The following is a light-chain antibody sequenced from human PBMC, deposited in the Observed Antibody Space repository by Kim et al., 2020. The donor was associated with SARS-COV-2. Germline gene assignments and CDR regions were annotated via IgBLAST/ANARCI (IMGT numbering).Light chain of an antibody. J-gene: IGLJ2*01. CDR1: SSDVGSYNL. CDR3: CSYVV. CDR2: EVS. V-gene: IGLV2-23*02. Sequence: QSALTQPASVSGSPGQSITISCTGTSSDVGSYNLVSWYQQHPGKAPKLMIYEVSKRPSGGSNRFSGSKSGNKASLTISGLQAEDEADYYCCSYVVFG.